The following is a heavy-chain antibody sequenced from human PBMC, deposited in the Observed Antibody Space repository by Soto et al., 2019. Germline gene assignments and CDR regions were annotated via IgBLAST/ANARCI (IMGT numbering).Heavy chain of an antibody. D-gene: IGHD6-19*01. J-gene: IGHJ3*02. V-gene: IGHV3-23*01. CDR2: ISGSGGST. CDR3: AKKRVGSSGWSDAFDI. Sequence: GGSLRLSCAASGFTFSSYAMSWVRQAPGKGLEWVSAISGSGGSTYYADSVKGRFTISRDNSKNTLYLQMNSLRAEDTAVYYCAKKRVGSSGWSDAFDIWGQGTMDTVSS. CDR1: GFTFSSYA.